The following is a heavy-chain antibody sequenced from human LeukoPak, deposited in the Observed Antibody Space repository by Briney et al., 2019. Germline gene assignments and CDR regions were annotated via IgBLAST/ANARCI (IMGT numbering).Heavy chain of an antibody. CDR3: ARQGGGVVVPAALIY. V-gene: IGHV4-39*01. J-gene: IGHJ4*02. Sequence: LETLSLTCTVSGGSISSSSYYWGWIRQPPGKGLEWIGSMYYSGSTYYNPSLKSRVTISVDTSKNQFSLKLSSVTAADTAVYYCARQGGGVVVPAALIYWGQGTLVTVSS. CDR2: MYYSGST. D-gene: IGHD2-2*01. CDR1: GGSISSSSYY.